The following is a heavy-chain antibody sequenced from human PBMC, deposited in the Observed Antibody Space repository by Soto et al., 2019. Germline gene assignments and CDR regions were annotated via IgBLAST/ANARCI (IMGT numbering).Heavy chain of an antibody. CDR3: ARDMETVAGTPNAFDI. V-gene: IGHV1-2*04. D-gene: IGHD6-19*01. Sequence: ASVKVSCKASGYTFTGYYMHWVRQAPGQGLEWMGWINPNSGGTNYAQKFQGWVTMTRDTSISTAYMELSRLRSDDTAVYDCARDMETVAGTPNAFDIWGQGTMVTVSS. CDR1: GYTFTGYY. J-gene: IGHJ3*02. CDR2: INPNSGGT.